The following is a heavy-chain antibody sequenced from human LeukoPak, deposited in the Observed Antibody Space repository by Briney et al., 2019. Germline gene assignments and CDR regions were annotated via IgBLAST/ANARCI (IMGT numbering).Heavy chain of an antibody. CDR1: GYTFTSYD. CDR2: MNPNSGNT. J-gene: IGHJ4*02. CDR3: ARDLNYYDSSGYPHALYGLDY. D-gene: IGHD3-22*01. V-gene: IGHV1-8*01. Sequence: ASVKVSCKASGYTFTSYDINWVRQATGQGLEWMGWMNPNSGNTGYAQKFQGRVTMTRDTSTSTVYMELSSLRSEDTAVYYCARDLNYYDSSGYPHALYGLDYWGQGTLVTVSS.